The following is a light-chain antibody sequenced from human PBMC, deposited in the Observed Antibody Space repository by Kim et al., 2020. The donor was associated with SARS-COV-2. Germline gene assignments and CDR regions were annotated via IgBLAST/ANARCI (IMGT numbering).Light chain of an antibody. J-gene: IGLJ2*01. Sequence: SSELTQDPAVSVALGQTVRITCQGDSLRSYYASWYQQKPGQAPVLVIYGKNNRPSGIPDRFSGSSSGNTASLTITGAQAEDEADYYCNSRDSSGHLVFGG. CDR1: SLRSYY. CDR2: GKN. CDR3: NSRDSSGHLV. V-gene: IGLV3-19*01.